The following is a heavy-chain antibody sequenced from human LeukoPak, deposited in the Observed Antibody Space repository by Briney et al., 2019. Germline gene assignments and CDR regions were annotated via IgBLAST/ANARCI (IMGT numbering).Heavy chain of an antibody. CDR2: IYSGGRT. Sequence: GGSLRLSCAASGFTVSSNYMMWVRQAPGKGLEWVSVIYSGGRTYYADSVKGRFTISRDNFKNTLYLQMNSLSPEDTAVYYCAKGVLQVDWGLGTLVTVSS. CDR3: AKGVLQVD. D-gene: IGHD5-24*01. CDR1: GFTVSSNY. V-gene: IGHV3-53*01. J-gene: IGHJ4*02.